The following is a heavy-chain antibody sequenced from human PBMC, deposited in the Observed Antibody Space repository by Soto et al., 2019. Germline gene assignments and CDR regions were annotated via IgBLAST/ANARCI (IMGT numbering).Heavy chain of an antibody. V-gene: IGHV3-30*18. Sequence: QVQLVESGGGVVQPGRSLRLSCAASGFTFSSYGMHWVRQAPGKGLEWVAVISYDGSNKYYADSVKGRFTISRDNSKNTLYLQMNSLRAEDTAVYYCAKGGVDTAMVTVYWGQGALVTVSS. CDR3: AKGGVDTAMVTVY. D-gene: IGHD5-18*01. CDR1: GFTFSSYG. J-gene: IGHJ4*02. CDR2: ISYDGSNK.